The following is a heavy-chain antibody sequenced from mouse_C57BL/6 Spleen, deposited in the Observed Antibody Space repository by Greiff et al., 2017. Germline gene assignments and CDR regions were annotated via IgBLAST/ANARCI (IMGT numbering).Heavy chain of an antibody. Sequence: VQGVESGPGLVAPSQSLSITCTVSGFSLTSYGVHWVRQPPGKGLEWLVVIWSAGSTTYNSALKSRLSISKDNSKSQVFLKMNSLQTDDTAMYYCARQYYSKNYYAMDYWGQGTSVTVSS. CDR3: ARQYYSKNYYAMDY. V-gene: IGHV2-6-1*01. CDR1: GFSLTSYG. CDR2: IWSAGST. J-gene: IGHJ4*01. D-gene: IGHD2-5*01.